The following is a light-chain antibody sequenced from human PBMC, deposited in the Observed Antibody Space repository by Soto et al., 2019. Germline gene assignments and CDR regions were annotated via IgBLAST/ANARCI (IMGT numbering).Light chain of an antibody. Sequence: EIVLTQSPGTLSLSPGDRATLSCRASQSVSSSFLAWYQQKPGQAPRLLIYGASSRATCIPDRFSGSGSGTDFTLTISRLEPEDVAVYYCQQYGSSPRTFGGGTKVEIK. J-gene: IGKJ4*01. V-gene: IGKV3-20*01. CDR3: QQYGSSPRT. CDR1: QSVSSSF. CDR2: GAS.